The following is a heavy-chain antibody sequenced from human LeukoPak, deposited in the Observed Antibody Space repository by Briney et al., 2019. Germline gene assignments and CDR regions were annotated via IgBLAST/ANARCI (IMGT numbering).Heavy chain of an antibody. CDR2: ISSSRTT. Sequence: GGSLRLSCAASGFPFSSYSMNWVRQAPGEGLEWVSYISSSRTTSYADSVKGRFTISRDNSKNTLYLQMNSLRAEDTAVYYCARDSGFSGTQRGEYWGQGTLVTVSS. CDR1: GFPFSSYS. CDR3: ARDSGFSGTQRGEY. V-gene: IGHV3-48*01. D-gene: IGHD3/OR15-3a*01. J-gene: IGHJ4*02.